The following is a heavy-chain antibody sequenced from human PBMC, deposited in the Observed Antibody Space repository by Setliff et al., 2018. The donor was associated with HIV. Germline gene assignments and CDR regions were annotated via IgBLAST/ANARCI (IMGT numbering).Heavy chain of an antibody. CDR2: IYTSGST. CDR3: ARVAGYYYYYMDV. CDR1: GGSISSYY. J-gene: IGHJ6*03. Sequence: ASETLSLTCTVSGGSISSYYWSWIRQPPGKGLEWIGYIYTSGSTNYNPSLKSRVTISVDTSKNQFSLKLSSVTAADTAVYYCARVAGYYYYYMDVWGKGTTVTVSS. V-gene: IGHV4-4*08.